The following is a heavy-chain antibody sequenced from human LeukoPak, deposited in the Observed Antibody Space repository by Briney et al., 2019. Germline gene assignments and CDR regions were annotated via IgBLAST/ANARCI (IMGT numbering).Heavy chain of an antibody. CDR2: ISWNSGSI. J-gene: IGHJ4*02. CDR1: GFTFDDYA. CDR3: AEGTTNSGYAPFDY. D-gene: IGHD5-12*01. Sequence: PGGSLRLSCAASGFTFDDYAMHWVRQAPGKGLEWVSGISWNSGSIGYADSVKGRFTISRDTAKSTLYLHMNSLGAEDTAEYYCAEGTTNSGYAPFDYWGQGTLVTVSS. V-gene: IGHV3-9*01.